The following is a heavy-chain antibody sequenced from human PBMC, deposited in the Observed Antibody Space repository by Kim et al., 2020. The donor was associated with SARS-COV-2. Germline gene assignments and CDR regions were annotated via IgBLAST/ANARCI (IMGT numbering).Heavy chain of an antibody. D-gene: IGHD6-19*01. Sequence: GGSLRLSCAASGFTSTSGWMNWVRQTPGKGLEWVALIKYDGSETKYVDSVKGRFTISRDSAIMYLQMNSLRAEDTALYYCAGGGGWLIEHWGPGTLVTVSS. CDR3: AGGGGWLIEH. CDR2: IKYDGSET. V-gene: IGHV3-7*05. J-gene: IGHJ1*01. CDR1: GFTSTSGW.